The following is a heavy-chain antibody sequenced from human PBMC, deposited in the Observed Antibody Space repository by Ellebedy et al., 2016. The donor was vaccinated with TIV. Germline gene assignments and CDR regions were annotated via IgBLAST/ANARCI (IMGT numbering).Heavy chain of an antibody. V-gene: IGHV3-21*01. CDR2: ISDSSSYI. CDR1: GFSFSSYS. J-gene: IGHJ3*02. D-gene: IGHD3-22*01. Sequence: GESLKISCAASGFSFSSYSMNWVRQAPGKGLEWVSSISDSSSYIYYADSVKGRFTTSRDNAKNSLFLQMDSLRAEDTAVYYCARYNYYDSNGYSVNAFDIWGQGTMVTVSS. CDR3: ARYNYYDSNGYSVNAFDI.